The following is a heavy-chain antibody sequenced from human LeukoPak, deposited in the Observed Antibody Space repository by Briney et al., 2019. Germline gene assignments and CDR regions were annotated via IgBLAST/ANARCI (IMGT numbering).Heavy chain of an antibody. V-gene: IGHV4-4*02. CDR3: ARASTAMVSDFDY. Sequence: SETLSLTCAVSGGSISSSNWWSWVRQPPGKGLEWIGEIYHSGSTNYNPSLKSRVTISVDKSKNQFSLKLSSVTAADTAVYYCARASTAMVSDFDYWGQGTLVTVSS. D-gene: IGHD5-18*01. J-gene: IGHJ4*02. CDR1: GGSISSSNW. CDR2: IYHSGST.